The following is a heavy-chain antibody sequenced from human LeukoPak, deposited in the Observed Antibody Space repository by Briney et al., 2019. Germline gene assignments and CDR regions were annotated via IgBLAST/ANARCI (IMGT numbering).Heavy chain of an antibody. V-gene: IGHV1-2*02. J-gene: IGHJ4*02. CDR3: ARGEYSNGYPYRLDS. D-gene: IGHD3-16*01. Sequence: ASVKVSCKTSGFTFSNSAVQWVRQASGQGPEWMGWINPKSGDAKYGQAFQGRVTMTRDTSISTAYMELNRLRFDDTAMYYCARGEYSNGYPYRLDSWGQGTLVTVSS. CDR1: GFTFSNSA. CDR2: INPKSGDA.